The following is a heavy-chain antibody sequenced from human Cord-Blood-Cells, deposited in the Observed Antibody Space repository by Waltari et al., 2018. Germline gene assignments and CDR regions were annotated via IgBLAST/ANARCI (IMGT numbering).Heavy chain of an antibody. V-gene: IGHV4-34*01. CDR2: INHSGST. J-gene: IGHJ4*02. Sequence: QVQLQQWGAGLLKPSETLSLTCAVYGGSFSGYYWSWIRQPPGKGLEWNGEINHSGSTNYNPSLKSRVTISVDTSKNQFSLKLSSVTAADTAVYYCARGPFRSSWYNPDFDYWGQGTLVTVSS. CDR3: ARGPFRSSWYNPDFDY. CDR1: GGSFSGYY. D-gene: IGHD6-13*01.